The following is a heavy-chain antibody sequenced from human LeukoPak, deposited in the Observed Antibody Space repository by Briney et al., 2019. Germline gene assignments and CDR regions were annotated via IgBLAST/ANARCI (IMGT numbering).Heavy chain of an antibody. J-gene: IGHJ4*02. CDR2: INHSGST. CDR3: ATRSDYDILTGYSYHFDY. CDR1: GGSFSGYY. V-gene: IGHV4-34*01. Sequence: SETLSLTCAVYGGSFSGYYWSWIRQPPGKGLEWIGEINHSGSTNYNPSLKSRVTISVDTSRNQFSRKLSSVTAADTAVYYCATRSDYDILTGYSYHFDYWGQGTLVTVSS. D-gene: IGHD3-9*01.